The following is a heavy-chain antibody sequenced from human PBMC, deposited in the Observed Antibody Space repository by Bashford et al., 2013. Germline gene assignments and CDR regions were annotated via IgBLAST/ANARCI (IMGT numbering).Heavy chain of an antibody. V-gene: IGHV1-3*01. CDR2: INAGNGNT. Sequence: ASVKVSCKASGYTFTSYAMHWVRQAPGQRLEWMGWINAGNGNTKYSQKFQGRVTMTTDTSTSTAYMELRSLRSDDTAVYYCARVHSGSDAFDIWGQGTMVTVSS. CDR1: GYTFTSYA. J-gene: IGHJ3*02. D-gene: IGHD3-10*01. CDR3: ARVHSGSDAFDI.